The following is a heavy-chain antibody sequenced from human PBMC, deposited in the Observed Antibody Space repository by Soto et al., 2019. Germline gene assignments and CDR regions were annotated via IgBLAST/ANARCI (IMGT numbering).Heavy chain of an antibody. CDR1: GGSINSGGYY. CDR3: ARTARATVTMGGYYYYDMDV. J-gene: IGHJ6*02. V-gene: IGHV4-31*03. CDR2: IYQSGSA. D-gene: IGHD4-17*01. Sequence: QVQLQESGPGLVKPSQTLSLTCTVSGGSINSGGYYWTWIRQHPGKGLEWIGHIYQSGSAYYNPSLKSRVTMSVDTSKNQFSLKRTSVTAADTAVYYCARTARATVTMGGYYYYDMDVWGQGTTVTVSS.